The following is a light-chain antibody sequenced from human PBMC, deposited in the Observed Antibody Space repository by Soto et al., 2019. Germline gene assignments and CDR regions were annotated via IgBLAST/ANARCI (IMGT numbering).Light chain of an antibody. J-gene: IGKJ1*01. CDR2: DAS. Sequence: EIVLTQSPGTLSLSPGERSTLSCRASQSIRNFLAWYQQKPGQAPRLLIYDASNRATGIPPRFSGSGSGTDFTLTINRLEPEDFAVYYCQQYDYSPRTFGQGTKVDIK. V-gene: IGKV3-11*01. CDR1: QSIRNF. CDR3: QQYDYSPRT.